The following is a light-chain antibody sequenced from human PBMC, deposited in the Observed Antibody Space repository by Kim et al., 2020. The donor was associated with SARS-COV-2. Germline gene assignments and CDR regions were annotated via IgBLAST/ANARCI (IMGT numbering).Light chain of an antibody. J-gene: IGLJ2*01. Sequence: GQRVTVSCTGSRSNIGAGYDVHWYQQLPGTAPKLLIYGNSNRPSGVPDRFSGSKSGTSASLAITGLQAEDEADYYCQSYDSSLSGVFGGGTQLTVL. CDR3: QSYDSSLSGV. CDR2: GNS. V-gene: IGLV1-40*01. CDR1: RSNIGAGYD.